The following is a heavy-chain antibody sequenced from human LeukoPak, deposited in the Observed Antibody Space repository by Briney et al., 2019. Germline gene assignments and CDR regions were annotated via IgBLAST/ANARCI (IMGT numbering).Heavy chain of an antibody. CDR3: ARAAFGGSYYYYYYMDV. D-gene: IGHD1-26*01. V-gene: IGHV4-39*07. CDR2: IYYSGST. Sequence: SETLSLTCTVSGGSISSSSYYWGWIRQPPGKGLEWIGSIYYSGSTYYNPSLKSRVTISVDTSKNQFSLKLSSVTAADTAVYYCARAAFGGSYYYYYYMDVWGKGTTVTVSS. J-gene: IGHJ6*03. CDR1: GGSISSSSYY.